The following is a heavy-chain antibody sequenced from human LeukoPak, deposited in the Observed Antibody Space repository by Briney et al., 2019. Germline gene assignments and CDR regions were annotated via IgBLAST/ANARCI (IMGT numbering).Heavy chain of an antibody. Sequence: SETLSLTCTVSGGSISSYYWSWIRQPPGKGLEWIGYIYYSGSTNYNPSLRSRVTISVDTSKNQFSLKLTSVTAADTAVYYCTKGRGIWGQGTLVTVSS. D-gene: IGHD3-10*01. V-gene: IGHV4-59*08. J-gene: IGHJ4*02. CDR2: IYYSGST. CDR3: TKGRGI. CDR1: GGSISSYY.